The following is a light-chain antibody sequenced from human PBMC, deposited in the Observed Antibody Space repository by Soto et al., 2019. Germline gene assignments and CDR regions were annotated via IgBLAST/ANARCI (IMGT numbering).Light chain of an antibody. CDR2: DAS. CDR3: QQYIKWPIT. V-gene: IGKV3-15*01. CDR1: QSVSSSY. Sequence: IVLTPSPGTLSLSPVERVTLSCRASQSVSSSYLAWYQQKPGQAPRLLISDASTRATGIPARFSGSGSGTEFTLTVSSLQSEDFAVYYCQQYIKWPITFGQGTRLEIK. J-gene: IGKJ5*01.